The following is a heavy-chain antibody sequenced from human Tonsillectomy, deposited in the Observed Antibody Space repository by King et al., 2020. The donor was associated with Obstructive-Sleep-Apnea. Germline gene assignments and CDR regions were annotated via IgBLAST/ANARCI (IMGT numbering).Heavy chain of an antibody. CDR3: ARGGSFSSSSPDFDY. Sequence: EQLVKSGAEVKKPGSSVKVSCKASGGTFSSNIFSWVRQAPGQGLEWMGGIIPIFDKTNYAQNFQGRVTITADESTSTAYMELSSLRSEDTAVYYCARGGSFSSSSPDFDYWGQGTLVTVS. CDR2: IIPIFDKT. J-gene: IGHJ4*02. V-gene: IGHV1-69*01. D-gene: IGHD6-6*01. CDR1: GGTFSSNI.